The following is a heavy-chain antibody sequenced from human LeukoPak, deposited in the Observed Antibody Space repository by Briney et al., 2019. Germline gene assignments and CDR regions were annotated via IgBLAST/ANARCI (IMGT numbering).Heavy chain of an antibody. CDR1: GDSITSFN. V-gene: IGHV4-4*07. Sequence: QASETLSLTCTVSGDSITSFNWAWIRQPAGKGLEWMGQIRASSGTNYNPSLKSRLTISVDTSKRQISLNLASVTAADTAVYYCARDLHNLGWVDPWGQGILVIVSS. CDR3: ARDLHNLGWVDP. J-gene: IGHJ5*02. CDR2: IRASSGT.